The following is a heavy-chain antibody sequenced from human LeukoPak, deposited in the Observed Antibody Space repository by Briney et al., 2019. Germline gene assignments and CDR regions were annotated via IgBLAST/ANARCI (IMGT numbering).Heavy chain of an antibody. V-gene: IGHV3-23*01. Sequence: PGGSLRLSCAASGFTFSSYAMSWVRQAPGKGLEWVSAISGSGGSTYYADSVEGRFTISRDNSKNTLYLQMNSLRAEDTAVYYCAKDQARLAVAGHDAFDIWGQGTMVTVSS. CDR1: GFTFSSYA. J-gene: IGHJ3*02. CDR3: AKDQARLAVAGHDAFDI. CDR2: ISGSGGST. D-gene: IGHD6-19*01.